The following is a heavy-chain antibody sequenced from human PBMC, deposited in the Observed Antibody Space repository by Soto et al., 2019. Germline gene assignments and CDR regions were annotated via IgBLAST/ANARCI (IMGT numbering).Heavy chain of an antibody. J-gene: IGHJ4*02. V-gene: IGHV4-4*07. CDR1: GGSISSYY. CDR2: IYTSGST. Sequence: ETLSLTCTVSGGSISSYYWSWIRQPAGKGLEWIGRIYTSGSTNYNPSLKSRVTMSVDTSKNQFSLKLSSVTAADTAVYYCASSYPYDYVWGSSFDYWGQGTLVTVSS. CDR3: ASSYPYDYVWGSSFDY. D-gene: IGHD3-16*01.